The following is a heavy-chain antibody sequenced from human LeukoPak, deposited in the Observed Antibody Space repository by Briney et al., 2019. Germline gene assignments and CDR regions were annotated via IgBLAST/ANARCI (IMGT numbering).Heavy chain of an antibody. CDR1: GGSFSGYY. CDR2: INHSGST. Sequence: PSETLSLTCAVYGGSFSGYYWSWIRQPPGKGLEWIGEINHSGSTNYNPSLKSRVTISVDKSKNQFSLKLSSVTAADTAVYYCARRGGGYAYYWGQGTLVTVSS. V-gene: IGHV4-34*01. D-gene: IGHD3-16*01. CDR3: ARRGGGYAYY. J-gene: IGHJ4*02.